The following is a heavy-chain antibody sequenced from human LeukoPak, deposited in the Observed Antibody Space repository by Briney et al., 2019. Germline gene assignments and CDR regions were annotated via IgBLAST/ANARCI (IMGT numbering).Heavy chain of an antibody. J-gene: IGHJ4*02. CDR1: GFTVSSNY. V-gene: IGHV3-53*01. CDR3: ARESMTTVTTGYFHD. Sequence: GGSLRLSCAASGFTVSSNYMSWVRQAPGKGLEWVSVIYSGGSTFYADSVKGRFTISGDNSKNTLYLQMNRLRAEDTAVYYCARESMTTVTTGYFHDWGQGTLVTVSS. CDR2: IYSGGST. D-gene: IGHD4-17*01.